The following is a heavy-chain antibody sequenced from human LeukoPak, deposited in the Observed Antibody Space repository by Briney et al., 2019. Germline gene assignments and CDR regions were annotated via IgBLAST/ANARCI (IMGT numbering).Heavy chain of an antibody. V-gene: IGHV3-11*01. D-gene: IGHD3-10*01. Sequence: GGSLRLSCAASGFTFSDYYMSWIRQAPGKRLEWVSYISSSGSTIYYADSVKGRFTISRDNAKNSLYLQMNSLRAEDTAVYYCARVVTMVRGVTHSHWFDPWGQGTLVTVSS. J-gene: IGHJ5*02. CDR3: ARVVTMVRGVTHSHWFDP. CDR2: ISSSGSTI. CDR1: GFTFSDYY.